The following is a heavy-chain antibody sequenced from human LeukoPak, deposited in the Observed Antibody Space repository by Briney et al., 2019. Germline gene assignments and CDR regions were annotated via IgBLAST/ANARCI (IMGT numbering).Heavy chain of an antibody. D-gene: IGHD1-26*01. CDR3: ARDRSVMVGAPSTYGMDV. V-gene: IGHV3-30-3*01. Sequence: GGSLTLSCAGSGFTFSSYDMHWVRQAPGKGLEWEADISYGGSNKYYEDSVKGEFTISRDNAKNSLYLQMNSLRAEDTAVYYCARDRSVMVGAPSTYGMDVWGQGTTVTVSS. J-gene: IGHJ6*02. CDR1: GFTFSSYD. CDR2: ISYGGSNK.